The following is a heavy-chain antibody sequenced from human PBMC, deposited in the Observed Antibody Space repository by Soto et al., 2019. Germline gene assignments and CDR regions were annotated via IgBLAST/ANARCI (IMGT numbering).Heavy chain of an antibody. CDR1: GYTFTSYY. V-gene: IGHV1-46*01. D-gene: IGHD3-3*01. J-gene: IGHJ6*02. CDR2: INPSGGST. Sequence: ASVKVSCKSSGYTFTSYYMHWVRQAPGQGLGWMGIINPSGGSTSYAQKFQGRVTMTRDTSTSTVYMELSSLRSEDTAVYYCARDLPYDFLSGYYYYYYGLDVWGQGNSVTLSS. CDR3: ARDLPYDFLSGYYYYYYGLDV.